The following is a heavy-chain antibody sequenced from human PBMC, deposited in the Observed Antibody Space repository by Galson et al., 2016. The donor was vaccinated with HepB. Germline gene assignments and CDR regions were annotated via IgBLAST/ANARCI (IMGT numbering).Heavy chain of an antibody. CDR3: AGYGGNSV. CDR2: IFNGGGP. J-gene: IGHJ4*02. D-gene: IGHD4-23*01. V-gene: IGHV3-53*01. Sequence: SLRLSCAVSGFSVSNHHVKWVRQAPGKGLEWVSGIFNGGGPDYADSVKGRFTISRDDSKNTVYLQMNSLRRDDTALYYCAGYGGNSVWGQGTLVTVSS. CDR1: GFSVSNHH.